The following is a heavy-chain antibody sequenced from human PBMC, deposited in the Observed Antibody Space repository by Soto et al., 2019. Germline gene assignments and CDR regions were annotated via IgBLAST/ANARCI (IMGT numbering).Heavy chain of an antibody. Sequence: QVQLVQSGAEVKKPGSSVKVSCKASGGTFGSYAISWVRQAPGQGLEWMGGIIPIPGTANYAQKFQGRVTIAADESTSTADMELSSLRSEDKAVYYCARSQGSSTSLEIYYYYYYGMDVWGQGTTVTVSS. J-gene: IGHJ6*02. CDR1: GGTFGSYA. CDR2: IIPIPGTA. D-gene: IGHD2-2*01. V-gene: IGHV1-69*01. CDR3: ARSQGSSTSLEIYYYYYYGMDV.